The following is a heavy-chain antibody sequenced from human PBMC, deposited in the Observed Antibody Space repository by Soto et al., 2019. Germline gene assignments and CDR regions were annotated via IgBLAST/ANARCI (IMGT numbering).Heavy chain of an antibody. CDR2: ISHYNGNT. Sequence: QVQLVPSGAEVKKPGASVNVSCKASGYIFSTCGIIWVRQAPGQGLEWMGWISHYNGNTNYAQKFQGRVTMTKDTSTSTAYMELRSRRSDDTAVYYCARTSGYDVTLMVFDFWGQGTLVTVSS. J-gene: IGHJ4*02. CDR3: ARTSGYDVTLMVFDF. CDR1: GYIFSTCG. V-gene: IGHV1-18*01. D-gene: IGHD5-12*01.